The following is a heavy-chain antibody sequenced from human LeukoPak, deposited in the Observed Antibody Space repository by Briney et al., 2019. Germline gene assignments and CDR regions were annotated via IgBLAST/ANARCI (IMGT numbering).Heavy chain of an antibody. J-gene: IGHJ4*02. CDR2: ISGSGGST. CDR1: GFTFSSYA. Sequence: PGGSLRLSCAASGFTFSSYAMSWVRQAPGKGLEWVSAISGSGGSTYYADSVEGRFTISRDNSKNTLYLQMNSLRAEDTAVYYCAKDHRALRYFDWLLRVGYFDYWGQGTLVTVSS. CDR3: AKDHRALRYFDWLLRVGYFDY. D-gene: IGHD3-9*01. V-gene: IGHV3-23*01.